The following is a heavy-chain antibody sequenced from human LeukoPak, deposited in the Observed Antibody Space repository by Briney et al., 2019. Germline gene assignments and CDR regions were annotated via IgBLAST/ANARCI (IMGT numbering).Heavy chain of an antibody. CDR3: ARVWQDNSGVDY. CDR1: GFTFSRYS. D-gene: IGHD2-21*01. Sequence: GGSLRLSCVASGFTFSRYSMNWVRQAPGKGLEWVSYITSSGNTMYYAGSVKGRFTISRDNAKNSLYLQMNSLRAEDTAVYYCARVWQDNSGVDYWGQGTLVTVSS. CDR2: ITSSGNTM. V-gene: IGHV3-48*01. J-gene: IGHJ4*02.